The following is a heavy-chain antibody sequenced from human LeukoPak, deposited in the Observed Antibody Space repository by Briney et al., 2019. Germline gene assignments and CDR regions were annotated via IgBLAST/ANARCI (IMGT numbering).Heavy chain of an antibody. CDR1: GDTFTSYG. J-gene: IGHJ4*02. CDR2: ISAYNGNT. CDR3: ARDRRFLEWLPIDY. Sequence: ASVKVSCKASGDTFTSYGFSWVRQAPGQGLEWMGWISAYNGNTNYAQKLQGRVTMTTDTSTSTAYMELRSLRSDDTAVYYCARDRRFLEWLPIDYWGQGTLVTASS. D-gene: IGHD3-3*01. V-gene: IGHV1-18*01.